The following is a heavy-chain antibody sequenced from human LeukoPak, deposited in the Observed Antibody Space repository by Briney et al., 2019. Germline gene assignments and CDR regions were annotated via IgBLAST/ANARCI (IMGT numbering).Heavy chain of an antibody. CDR2: IKSKTDGGTT. Sequence: PGGSLRLSCGASGFTFTNAWMSWVRQAPGKGLEWIGRIKSKTDGGTTDYAAPVKGRFTISRDDSENTLYLQMNSLKTEDTAVYFCTTETNWYFDLWGRGTLVTVSS. J-gene: IGHJ2*01. CDR1: GFTFTNAW. D-gene: IGHD1-1*01. V-gene: IGHV3-15*01. CDR3: TTETNWYFDL.